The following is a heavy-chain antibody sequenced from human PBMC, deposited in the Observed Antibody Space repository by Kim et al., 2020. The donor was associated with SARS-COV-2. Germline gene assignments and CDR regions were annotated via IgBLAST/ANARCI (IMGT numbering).Heavy chain of an antibody. J-gene: IGHJ4*02. D-gene: IGHD3-3*01. CDR3: AIVASKLRFLNFEY. V-gene: IGHV3-23*01. Sequence: YADSMKGRFTIPRDNSKNTLYLQLNNLRAEDTAVYYCAIVASKLRFLNFEYWGQGTLVTVSP.